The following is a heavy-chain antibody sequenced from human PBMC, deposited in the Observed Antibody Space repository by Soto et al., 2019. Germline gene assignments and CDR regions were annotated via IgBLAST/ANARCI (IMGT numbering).Heavy chain of an antibody. CDR1: GGSITSSTYY. Sequence: QLQLQESGPGLVKPSETLSLTCTVSGGSITSSTYYWGWIRQPPGKGLEWIGSIYYSGSTYYNPSLKSRVTISVDTSKNQFSLKLSSVTAADTAVYYCARAYYYDSSGYPNWFDPWGQGTLVTVSS. V-gene: IGHV4-39*01. D-gene: IGHD3-22*01. J-gene: IGHJ5*02. CDR2: IYYSGST. CDR3: ARAYYYDSSGYPNWFDP.